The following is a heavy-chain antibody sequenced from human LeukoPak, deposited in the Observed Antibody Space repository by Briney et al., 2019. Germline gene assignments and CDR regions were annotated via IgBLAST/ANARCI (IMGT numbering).Heavy chain of an antibody. CDR1: GFTFSAYS. V-gene: IGHV3-7*03. Sequence: GGSLRLSCAASGFTFSAYSMNWVRQAPGKGLEWVANIKLDGSEKNYVDSVKGRFTISRDNTKNSLYLQMNSLRAEDTAVFYCARDQYDTWSRRGNFDSWGQGTLVIVSS. CDR2: IKLDGSEK. CDR3: ARDQYDTWSRRGNFDS. D-gene: IGHD3-3*01. J-gene: IGHJ4*02.